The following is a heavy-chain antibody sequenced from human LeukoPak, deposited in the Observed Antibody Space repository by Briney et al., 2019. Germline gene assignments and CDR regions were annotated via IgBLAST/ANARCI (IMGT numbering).Heavy chain of an antibody. CDR1: GFTFTNYA. CDR2: ITGRVGHT. D-gene: IGHD4-17*01. J-gene: IGHJ1*01. Sequence: GGSLRLSCAGSGFTFTNYAMSWVRQAPGKGLEWVSAITGRVGHTNYADSVKGRLTISTDKSKNTLYLQMNSLRAEDTAVYYCAKDPNGDYDGAFDFQRWGQGTQVTVSS. CDR3: AKDPNGDYDGAFDFQR. V-gene: IGHV3-23*01.